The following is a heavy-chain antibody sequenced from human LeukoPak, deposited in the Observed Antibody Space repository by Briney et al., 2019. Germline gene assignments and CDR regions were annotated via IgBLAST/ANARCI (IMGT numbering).Heavy chain of an antibody. CDR1: GGSFSGYY. CDR3: ARVRDYYDSSGRYYFDY. J-gene: IGHJ4*02. Sequence: SETLSLTCAVYGGSFSGYYWSWIRQSPRKGLEWIGEINHSGSTNYNPSLKSRVTISVDKSKNQFSLKLSSVTAADTAVYYCARVRDYYDSSGRYYFDYWGQGTLVTVSS. V-gene: IGHV4-34*01. CDR2: INHSGST. D-gene: IGHD3-22*01.